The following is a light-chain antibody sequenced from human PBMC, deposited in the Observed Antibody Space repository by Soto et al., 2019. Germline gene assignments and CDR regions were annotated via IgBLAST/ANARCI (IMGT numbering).Light chain of an antibody. CDR1: QSVSSY. CDR2: DSS. V-gene: IGKV3-11*01. J-gene: IGKJ2*01. CDR3: QQRSNWPPGYT. Sequence: EIVLTQSPATLYLSPGERATLSCRASQSVSSYLAWYQQKPGQAPRLLVYDSSNRATGIPARFSGSGSGTDFTLTISSREPEDFAVYYGQQRSNWPPGYTFGRGTKLEIK.